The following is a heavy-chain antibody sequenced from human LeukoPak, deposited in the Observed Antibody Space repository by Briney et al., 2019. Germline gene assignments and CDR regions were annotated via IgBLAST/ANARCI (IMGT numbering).Heavy chain of an antibody. D-gene: IGHD3-10*01. Sequence: ASVKVSCKASGYTFTCYYMHWVRQAPGQGLEWMGWINPNSGGTNYAQKFQGWVTMTRDTSISTAYMELSRLRSDDTAVYYCARDPTVRGVIVPYFDYWGQGTLVTVSS. CDR3: ARDPTVRGVIVPYFDY. CDR1: GYTFTCYY. J-gene: IGHJ4*02. CDR2: INPNSGGT. V-gene: IGHV1-2*04.